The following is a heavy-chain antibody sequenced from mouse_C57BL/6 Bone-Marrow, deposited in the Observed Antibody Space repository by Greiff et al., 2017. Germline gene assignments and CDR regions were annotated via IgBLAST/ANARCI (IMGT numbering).Heavy chain of an antibody. J-gene: IGHJ1*03. CDR2: IDPETGGT. V-gene: IGHV1-15*01. CDR1: GYTFTDYE. D-gene: IGHD1-1*01. Sequence: QVQLQQSGAELVRPGASVTLSCKASGYTFTDYEMHWVKPTPVHGLEWIGAIDPETGGTAYNQKFKGKAILTADKSSSTASLELRSLTSEDSAVYYCTRENYYGSSYWYCDVGGTGTTVTVAS. CDR3: TRENYYGSSYWYCDV.